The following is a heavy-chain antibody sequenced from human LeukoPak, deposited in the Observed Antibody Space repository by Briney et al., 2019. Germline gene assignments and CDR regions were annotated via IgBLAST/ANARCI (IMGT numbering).Heavy chain of an antibody. CDR1: RFTFSSYK. CDR2: ISSSSSYI. J-gene: IGHJ4*02. CDR3: ARESGSGEFDY. V-gene: IGHV3-21*01. D-gene: IGHD2-15*01. Sequence: PGGSLRLSCAASRFTFSSYKVNWGRQAPGKGLEWVASISSSSSYIYYADSVKGRFTISRDNARNSLYLQMNSLRAEDTAVYYCARESGSGEFDYWGQGTLVTVSS.